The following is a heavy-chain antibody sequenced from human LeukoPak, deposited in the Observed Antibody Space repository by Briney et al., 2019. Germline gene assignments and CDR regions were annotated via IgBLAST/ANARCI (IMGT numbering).Heavy chain of an antibody. D-gene: IGHD4/OR15-4a*01. CDR1: GFTFNSYP. CDR3: VKESGFMVAPNSAFDI. Sequence: GGSLRLSCSASGFTFNSYPVHWDRQAPGKGLEYVSGISRNGGSTYYADSVKGRFTISRDNSKNTLYLQMSSLRAEDTAVYYCVKESGFMVAPNSAFDIWGQGTMVTVSS. J-gene: IGHJ3*02. CDR2: ISRNGGST. V-gene: IGHV3-64D*06.